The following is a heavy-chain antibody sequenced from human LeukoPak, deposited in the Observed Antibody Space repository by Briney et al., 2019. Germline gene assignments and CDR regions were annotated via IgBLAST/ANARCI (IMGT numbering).Heavy chain of an antibody. D-gene: IGHD6-13*01. Sequence: GSLGLSCAASGFTFSSYGMSWVRQAPGKGLEWIGSIYYSGSTYYNPSLKSRVTISVDTSKNQFSLKLSSVTAADTAVYYCARRRVSIAAAGTFDYWGQGTLVTVSS. V-gene: IGHV4-39*01. CDR2: IYYSGST. CDR3: ARRRVSIAAAGTFDY. CDR1: GFTFSSYG. J-gene: IGHJ4*02.